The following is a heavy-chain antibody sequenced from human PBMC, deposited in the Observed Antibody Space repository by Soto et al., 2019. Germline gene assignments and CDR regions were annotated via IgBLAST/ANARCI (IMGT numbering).Heavy chain of an antibody. CDR3: ARGDGILYDSSRYQSWYFDY. CDR2: IYYSGST. V-gene: IGHV4-30-4*01. Sequence: PRSLTCTVSGGRLSSGDYYWRWIRQPPGKGLEWIGYIYYSGSTYYNPSLKSRVTISVDTSKNQFSLKLSSVNAADTAVYYCARGDGILYDSSRYQSWYFDYWGQGTLVIVSS. J-gene: IGHJ4*02. D-gene: IGHD3-22*01. CDR1: GGRLSSGDYY.